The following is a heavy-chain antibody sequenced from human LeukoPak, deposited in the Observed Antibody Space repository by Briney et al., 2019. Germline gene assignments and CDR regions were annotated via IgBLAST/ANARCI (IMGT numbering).Heavy chain of an antibody. Sequence: SETLSLTCTVSGGSISTYYWSWIRQSPGKGLEWIGYIYHSGSTNYNPSLKSRVTISVDTSKNQFSLKLSSVTAADTAVYYCGRGDDYYDSSGYYYLKWAFDIWGQGTMVTVSS. V-gene: IGHV4-59*01. CDR3: GRGDDYYDSSGYYYLKWAFDI. CDR2: IYHSGST. CDR1: GGSISTYY. D-gene: IGHD3-22*01. J-gene: IGHJ3*02.